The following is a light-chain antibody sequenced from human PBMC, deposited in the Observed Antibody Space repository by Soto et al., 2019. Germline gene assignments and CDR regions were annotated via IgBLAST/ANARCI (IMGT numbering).Light chain of an antibody. CDR2: DVS. V-gene: IGKV3-15*01. J-gene: IGKJ5*01. Sequence: VMTQSPATLSVSKSERATLSCRAGQGVTTNFAWYQQKSGQSPWLLIYDVSTRATGVPARFSGTGSETDFTLTISGLDSEDCAVYYCQQRNNWLISFCHGTLLEI. CDR1: QGVTTN. CDR3: QQRNNWLIS.